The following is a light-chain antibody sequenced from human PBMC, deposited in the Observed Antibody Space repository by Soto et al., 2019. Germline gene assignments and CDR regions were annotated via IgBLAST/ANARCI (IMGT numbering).Light chain of an antibody. CDR3: QRYKSAPCT. CDR2: AAS. CDR1: QGIGKY. V-gene: IGKV1-27*01. J-gene: IGKJ3*01. Sequence: DIQMTQSPSSLSASVGDRVTITCRASQGIGKYLAGYQQKPGKVPNLLIYAASTLQSGVQSRFSGSGSGADFTLTINSLQPEDVATYYCQRYKSAPCTFGPGTKVDIK.